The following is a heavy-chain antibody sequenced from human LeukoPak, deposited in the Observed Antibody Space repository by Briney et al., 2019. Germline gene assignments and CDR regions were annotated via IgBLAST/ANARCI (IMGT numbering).Heavy chain of an antibody. CDR1: GGSISSSNW. J-gene: IGHJ6*02. D-gene: IGHD1-26*01. CDR3: ARGPFIVGATDYYYGMDV. V-gene: IGHV4-4*02. CDR2: INHSGST. Sequence: SETLSLTCAVSGGSISSSNWWSWVRQPPGKGLEWIGEINHSGSTNYNPSLKSRVTISVDTSKNQFSLKLSSVTAADTAVYYCARGPFIVGATDYYYGMDVWGQGTTVTVSS.